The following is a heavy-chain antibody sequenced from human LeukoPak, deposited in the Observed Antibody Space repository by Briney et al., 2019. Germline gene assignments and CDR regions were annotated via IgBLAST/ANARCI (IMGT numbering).Heavy chain of an antibody. CDR1: RFTFSSYG. CDR3: ARDGVTARYCDY. J-gene: IGHJ4*02. V-gene: IGHV3-48*01. CDR2: ISGTSSTI. D-gene: IGHD2-8*01. Sequence: GGSLRLSCAASRFTFSSYGMHWVRQAPGKGLEWVSYISGTSSTIHYADSVKGRFTISRDNAKNSLYLQMNSLRAEDTAVYYCARDGVTARYCDYWGQGTLVTVSS.